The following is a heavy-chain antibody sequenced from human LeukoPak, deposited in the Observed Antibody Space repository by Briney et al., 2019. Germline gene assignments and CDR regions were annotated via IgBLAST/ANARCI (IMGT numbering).Heavy chain of an antibody. D-gene: IGHD3-22*01. Sequence: GGSLRLSCAASGFTFSSYEMNWVRQAPGKGLEWVSYISSSGGTIYYADSVRGRFTVSRDNAKNSLYLQMDSLRAEDTAVYYCAKNYYDSSGYPSNFDYWGQGTLVTVSS. CDR2: ISSSGGTI. CDR1: GFTFSSYE. CDR3: AKNYYDSSGYPSNFDY. V-gene: IGHV3-48*03. J-gene: IGHJ4*02.